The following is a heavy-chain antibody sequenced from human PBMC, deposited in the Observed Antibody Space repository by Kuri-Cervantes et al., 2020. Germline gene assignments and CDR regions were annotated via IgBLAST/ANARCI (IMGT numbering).Heavy chain of an antibody. D-gene: IGHD4-17*01. Sequence: GGSLRLSCAASGFTFSSYGMHWVRQAPGKGLEWVSGISWNSGSIGYSDSVKGRFTISRDNARNSLYLQMNSLRAEDTALYYCAKFAGNGDYISGGAFDIWGQGTMVTVSS. V-gene: IGHV3-9*01. J-gene: IGHJ3*02. CDR1: GFTFSSYG. CDR2: ISWNSGSI. CDR3: AKFAGNGDYISGGAFDI.